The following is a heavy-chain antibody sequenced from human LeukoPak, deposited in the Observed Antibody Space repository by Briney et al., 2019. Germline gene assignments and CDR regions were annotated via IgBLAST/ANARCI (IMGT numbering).Heavy chain of an antibody. CDR2: IYYTGST. V-gene: IGHV4-59*01. CDR3: ARVYYSSSYDYWYFDL. J-gene: IGHJ2*01. Sequence: SETLSLTCTVSGGSIRSYYWSWIRQPPGKGLEWIGYIYYTGSTSYNPSLKSRVTISVDTSKSQFSLKLSSVTAADTAVYYCARVYYSSSYDYWYFDLWGRGTLVTVSS. D-gene: IGHD6-13*01. CDR1: GGSIRSYY.